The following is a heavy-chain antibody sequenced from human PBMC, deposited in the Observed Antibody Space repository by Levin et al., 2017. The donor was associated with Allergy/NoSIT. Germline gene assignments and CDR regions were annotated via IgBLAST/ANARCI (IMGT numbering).Heavy chain of an antibody. J-gene: IGHJ4*02. D-gene: IGHD3-22*01. V-gene: IGHV3-21*01. Sequence: LSLTCAASGFTFSSYSMNWVRQAPGKGLEWVSSISSSSSYIYYADSVKGRFTISRDNAKNSLYLQMNSLRAEDTAVYYCAIGYYDSSGTLDYWGQGTLVTVSS. CDR1: GFTFSSYS. CDR3: AIGYYDSSGTLDY. CDR2: ISSSSSYI.